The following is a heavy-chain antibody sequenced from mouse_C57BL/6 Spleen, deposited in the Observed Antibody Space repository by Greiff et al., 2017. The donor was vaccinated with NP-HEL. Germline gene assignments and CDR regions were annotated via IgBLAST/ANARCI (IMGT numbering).Heavy chain of an antibody. V-gene: IGHV1-9*01. J-gene: IGHJ1*03. CDR3: ARSSQFRYWYFDV. CDR2: ILPGSGST. Sequence: VQLQQSGAELMKPGASVKLSCKATGYTFTGYWIEWVKQRPGHGLEWIGEILPGSGSTHYNEKFKGKATFTADTSSNTAYMQLSSLTTEDSASYYCARSSQFRYWYFDVWGTGTTVTVSS. CDR1: GYTFTGYW.